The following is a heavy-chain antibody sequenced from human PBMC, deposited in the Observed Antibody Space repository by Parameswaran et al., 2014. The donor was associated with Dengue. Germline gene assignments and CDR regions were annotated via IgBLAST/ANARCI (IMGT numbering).Heavy chain of an antibody. D-gene: IGHD3-3*01. CDR2: INPSGGST. J-gene: IGHJ6*03. Sequence: WVRQAPGQGLEWMGIINPSGGSTSYAQKFQGRVTMTRDTSTSTVYMELSSLRSEDTAVYYCARVLPGSGYYTGWGEDYYYMDVWGKGTTVTVSS. V-gene: IGHV1-46*01. CDR3: ARVLPGSGYYTGWGEDYYYMDV.